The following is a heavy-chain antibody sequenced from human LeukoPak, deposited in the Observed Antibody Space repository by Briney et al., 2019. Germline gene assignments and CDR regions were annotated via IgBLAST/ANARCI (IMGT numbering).Heavy chain of an antibody. CDR2: IYYSGST. J-gene: IGHJ3*02. CDR1: GGSISSSSYY. CDR3: AITMTLMGAFDI. Sequence: SETPSLTCTVSGGSISSSSYYWGWIRQPPGKGLEWIGSIYYSGSTYYNPSLKSRVTISVDTSKNQFSLKLSSVTAADTAVYYCAITMTLMGAFDIWGQGTMVTVSS. V-gene: IGHV4-39*05. D-gene: IGHD3-22*01.